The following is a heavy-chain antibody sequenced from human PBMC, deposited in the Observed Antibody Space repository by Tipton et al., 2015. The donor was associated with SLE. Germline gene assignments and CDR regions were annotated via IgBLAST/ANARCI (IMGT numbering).Heavy chain of an antibody. J-gene: IGHJ6*02. V-gene: IGHV5-51*03. Sequence: QLVQSGAEVKKPGESLKISCQGSEDSFSNYWIGWVRQMPGKGLEWMGIIYPGDSDTRYSPSFQGQVTISVDKSSNIVYLHWNSLKASDTAIYYCTMTTVTSPDFYYGLDVWGQGTTVTVSS. CDR2: IYPGDSDT. CDR1: EDSFSNYW. CDR3: TMTTVTSPDFYYGLDV. D-gene: IGHD4-17*01.